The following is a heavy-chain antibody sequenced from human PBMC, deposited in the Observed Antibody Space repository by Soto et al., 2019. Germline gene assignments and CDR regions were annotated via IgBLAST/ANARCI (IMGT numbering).Heavy chain of an antibody. CDR2: INYSGST. V-gene: IGHV4-39*01. Sequence: SETLSLTCIVSGASISSSSYYWGWIRQPPGKGLEWIVSINYSGSTYSNPSLKSRIAISVDTSMNQFSLKLCSVTAADTAVYYCARGHGGYSYIDYWGQGTLVTVSS. CDR1: GASISSSSYY. CDR3: ARGHGGYSYIDY. J-gene: IGHJ4*02. D-gene: IGHD5-18*01.